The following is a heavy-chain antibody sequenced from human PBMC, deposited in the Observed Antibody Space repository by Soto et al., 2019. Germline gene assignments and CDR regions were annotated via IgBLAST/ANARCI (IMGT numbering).Heavy chain of an antibody. V-gene: IGHV1-2*02. CDR3: AREASAVISLDY. CDR1: GYIFTAYS. CDR2: FNPNSGDT. J-gene: IGHJ4*02. Sequence: VKVSCKAPGYIFTAYSMHWVRQAPGQGLEWVGWFNPNSGDTIYAQKFQGRVTLTGDTSISTAYMELYSLTSDDTAVYYCAREASAVISLDYWGQGTLVTVSS. D-gene: IGHD6-19*01.